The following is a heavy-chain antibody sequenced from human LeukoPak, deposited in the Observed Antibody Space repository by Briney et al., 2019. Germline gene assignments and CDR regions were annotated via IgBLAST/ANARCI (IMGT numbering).Heavy chain of an antibody. CDR3: ATGSGSYLRGAFDI. J-gene: IGHJ3*02. CDR2: IYYSGSN. Sequence: SETLSLTCTVSGGSISSYYWSWVRQPPGKGLEWIGYIYYSGSNNYNPSLKSRVTISVDTSKNQFSLKLSSVTAADTAVYYCATGSGSYLRGAFDIWGQGTMVTVSS. D-gene: IGHD1-26*01. V-gene: IGHV4-59*01. CDR1: GGSISSYY.